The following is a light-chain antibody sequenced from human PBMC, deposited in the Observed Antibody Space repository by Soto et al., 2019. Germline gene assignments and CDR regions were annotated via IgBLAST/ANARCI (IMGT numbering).Light chain of an antibody. Sequence: DIVMTPSPLSLPVTPGEPASISCRSSQSLIHSNVYNYLDWYLQTPGQSPQLLIYLGSNRASGVPDRFSGSGSGTDFTLKISRVEAEDFAVYYCMQALQTPITFGQGTRLEIK. CDR2: LGS. J-gene: IGKJ5*01. CDR1: QSLIHSNVYNY. CDR3: MQALQTPIT. V-gene: IGKV2-28*01.